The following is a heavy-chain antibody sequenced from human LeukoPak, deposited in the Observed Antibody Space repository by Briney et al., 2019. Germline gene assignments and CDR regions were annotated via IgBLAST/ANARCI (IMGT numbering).Heavy chain of an antibody. CDR2: IKQDGSEK. CDR1: GFTLSSFW. D-gene: IGHD1-1*01. V-gene: IGHV3-7*04. CDR3: ARAWTGTGPGDC. Sequence: GGSLRLSCAASGFTLSSFWMGWGRQAPGKGLEWVASIKQDGSEKYYVDSEKGRFTISRDNAKNSLYLQMNSLRVEDTALYYCARAWTGTGPGDCWGQGTLVTVSS. J-gene: IGHJ4*02.